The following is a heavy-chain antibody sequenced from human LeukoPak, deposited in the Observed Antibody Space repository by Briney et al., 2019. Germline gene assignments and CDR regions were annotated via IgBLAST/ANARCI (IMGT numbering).Heavy chain of an antibody. D-gene: IGHD2-2*01. CDR2: ISNDGSSE. CDR3: ARDGCSSTSCNRWFDP. Sequence: GGSLRLSCEAAGTTFSIYALHWFRQAPGKGLEWVAVISNDGSSEDYADPVKGRFIISRDNTKNTLYLQMNGLRVDDTAVYFCARDGCSSTSCNRWFDPWGQGALVTVSS. V-gene: IGHV3-30*01. J-gene: IGHJ5*02. CDR1: GTTFSIYA.